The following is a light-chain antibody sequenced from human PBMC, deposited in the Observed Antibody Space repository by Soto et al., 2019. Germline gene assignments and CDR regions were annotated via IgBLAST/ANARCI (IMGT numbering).Light chain of an antibody. CDR3: QQYDNWPPLT. Sequence: IVMTHSPVTLCVSPGERATLSFRASQSVRRNLAWYQQKPGQAPRLLISGASTRATGIPARFSGSGSGTEFTLTISSLQSEDFAVYYCQQYDNWPPLTFGGGTKVDIK. CDR2: GAS. J-gene: IGKJ4*01. CDR1: QSVRRN. V-gene: IGKV3-15*01.